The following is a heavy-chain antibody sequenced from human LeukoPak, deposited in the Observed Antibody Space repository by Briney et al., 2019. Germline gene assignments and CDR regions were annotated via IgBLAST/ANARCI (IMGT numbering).Heavy chain of an antibody. CDR3: ARESIVADGGAFDV. D-gene: IGHD6-13*01. J-gene: IGHJ3*01. V-gene: IGHV4-4*07. CDR1: GGSISTHY. Sequence: PSETLSLTCTVSGGSISTHYWIWIRQPAGKGLEWIGRIYSSGSTDHNPSLKSRVTMSVDTSKNQFSLRLNSVTAADTAVYYCARESIVADGGAFDVWGQGTMVTVSS. CDR2: IYSSGST.